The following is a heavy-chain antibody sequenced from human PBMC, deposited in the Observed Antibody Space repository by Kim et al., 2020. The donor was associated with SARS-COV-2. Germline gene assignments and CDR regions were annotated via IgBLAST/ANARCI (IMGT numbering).Heavy chain of an antibody. J-gene: IGHJ3*02. CDR2: I. V-gene: IGHV3-53*03. CDR3: SCGSYFPFDS. Sequence: IHYADSVKGRFIISRDNAKNPLSLQMTSRRAEDTAVYYCSCGSYFPFDSWGQGTMVTVSS. D-gene: IGHD1-26*01.